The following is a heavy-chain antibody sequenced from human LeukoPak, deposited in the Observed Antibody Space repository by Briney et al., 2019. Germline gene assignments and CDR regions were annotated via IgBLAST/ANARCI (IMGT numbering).Heavy chain of an antibody. V-gene: IGHV3-23*01. CDR3: AKRFRAQSGGGYMDV. J-gene: IGHJ6*03. Sequence: GGSLRLSCAAYGFSFSSSGMNWVRQAPGKGLEWVSAIGATGGTTFYADSVKGRFTISRDNSKNTLYLQMNSLRAEDTAVYYCAKRFRAQSGGGYMDVWGIGTTVTVSS. CDR1: GFSFSSSG. CDR2: IGATGGTT. D-gene: IGHD3-10*01.